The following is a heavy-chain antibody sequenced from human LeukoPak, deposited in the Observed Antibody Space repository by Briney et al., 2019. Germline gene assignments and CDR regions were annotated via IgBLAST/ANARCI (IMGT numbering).Heavy chain of an antibody. CDR1: GGSISSSSYY. J-gene: IGHJ5*02. D-gene: IGHD1-1*01. CDR2: IYYSGST. CDR3: ARVDEDWNDSGQP. V-gene: IGHV4-39*07. Sequence: SETLSLTCTVSGGSISSSSYYWGWIRQPPGKGLEWIGSIYYSGSTYYNPSLKSRVTISVDTSKNQFSLKLSSVTAADTAVYYCARVDEDWNDSGQPWGQGTLVTVSS.